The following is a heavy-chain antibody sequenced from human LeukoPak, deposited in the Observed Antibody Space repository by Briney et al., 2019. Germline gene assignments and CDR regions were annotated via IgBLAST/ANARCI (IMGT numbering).Heavy chain of an antibody. Sequence: SETLSLTCTVSGGSISSYYRSWIRQPPGKGLEWIGYIYYSGSTNYNPSLKSRVTISVDTSKNQFSLKLSSVTAADTAVYYCAGGYYDFWSGYYSDYYYYMDVWGKGTTVTVSS. CDR2: IYYSGST. D-gene: IGHD3-3*01. CDR1: GGSISSYY. CDR3: AGGYYDFWSGYYSDYYYYMDV. V-gene: IGHV4-59*01. J-gene: IGHJ6*03.